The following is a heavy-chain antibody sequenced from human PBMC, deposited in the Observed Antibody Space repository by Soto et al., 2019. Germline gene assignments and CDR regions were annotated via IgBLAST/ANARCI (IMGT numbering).Heavy chain of an antibody. V-gene: IGHV3-23*01. CDR1: GFTFSSYA. Sequence: GGSLRLSCAASGFTFSSYAVSWVRQAPGKGLEWVSGFSGSGGSTYYADSVKGRFTISRDNSKNTLYLQMNTLRAEDTAVYYCAKGSLYFYYYYGMDVWGQGTTVTVSS. CDR3: AKGSLYFYYYYGMDV. CDR2: FSGSGGST. J-gene: IGHJ6*02. D-gene: IGHD1-26*01.